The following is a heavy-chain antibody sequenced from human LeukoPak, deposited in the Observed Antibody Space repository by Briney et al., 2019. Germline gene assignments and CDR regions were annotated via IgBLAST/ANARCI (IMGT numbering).Heavy chain of an antibody. D-gene: IGHD3-22*01. CDR2: IYTSGST. V-gene: IGHV4-4*07. J-gene: IGHJ4*02. CDR3: AADYYDSSGYYYYFDY. Sequence: SETLSLTCTVSGGSISSYYWSWVRQPAGKGLEWIGRIYTSGSTNYNPSLKSRVTMLVDTSKNQFSLKLSSVTAADTAVYYCAADYYDSSGYYYYFDYWAQGTLVTVSS. CDR1: GGSISSYY.